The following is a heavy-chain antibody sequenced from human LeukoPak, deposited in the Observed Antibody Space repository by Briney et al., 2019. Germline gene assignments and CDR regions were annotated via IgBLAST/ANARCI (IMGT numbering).Heavy chain of an antibody. CDR1: GGSISSYY. Sequence: SETLSLTCTVSGGSISSYYWSWIRQPPGKGLEWIGYIYYSGSTNYNPSLKSRVTISVDTFKNQFSLKLSSVTAADTAVYYCARQGMTVAPIDYWGQGTLVTVSS. V-gene: IGHV4-59*08. D-gene: IGHD6-19*01. CDR3: ARQGMTVAPIDY. CDR2: IYYSGST. J-gene: IGHJ4*02.